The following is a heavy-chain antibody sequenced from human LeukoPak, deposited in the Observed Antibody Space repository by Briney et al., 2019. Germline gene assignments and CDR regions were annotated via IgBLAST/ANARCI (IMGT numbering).Heavy chain of an antibody. J-gene: IGHJ5*02. V-gene: IGHV4-38-2*02. Sequence: SETLSLTCTVSGYSISSGYYWSWIRQSPGRGLEWIGSIYHSGYTYYNPSLKSRVTISVDTPKNQFSLTLNSVTATDTAVYYCAREGTVRWFDPWGQGTLVPVSS. CDR1: GYSISSGYY. CDR3: AREGTVRWFDP. D-gene: IGHD1-14*01. CDR2: IYHSGYT.